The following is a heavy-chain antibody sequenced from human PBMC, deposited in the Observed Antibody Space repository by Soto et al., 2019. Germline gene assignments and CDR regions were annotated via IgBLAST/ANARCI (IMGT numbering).Heavy chain of an antibody. CDR2: IYSGGST. CDR1: GFTVSTKY. CDR3: ARDPWAADY. Sequence: EVQLVESGGGLVQPGGSLRLSCAASGFTVSTKYMSWVRQAPGKGLEWVSFIYSGGSTFYADCVRGRFPIYRDNSKNTVNLQMNSLRAEDTAVYYCARDPWAADYWGQGTLVTVSS. V-gene: IGHV3-66*01. J-gene: IGHJ4*02. D-gene: IGHD3-16*01.